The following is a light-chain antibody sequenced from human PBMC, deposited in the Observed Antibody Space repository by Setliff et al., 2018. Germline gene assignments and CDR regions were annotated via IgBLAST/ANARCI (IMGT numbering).Light chain of an antibody. CDR3: SSYTSSSTFV. Sequence: QSALTQPASVSGSPGQSITISCTGTSSDVGGYNYVSWYQQHPGTAPKLXXYXVXXXXXXXXXXXXXXXXXXXXXXTXXGXXAEDEADYYCSSYTSSSTFVFGTGTKVTVL. CDR1: SSDVGGYNY. CDR2: XVX. J-gene: IGLJ1*01. V-gene: IGLV2-14*01.